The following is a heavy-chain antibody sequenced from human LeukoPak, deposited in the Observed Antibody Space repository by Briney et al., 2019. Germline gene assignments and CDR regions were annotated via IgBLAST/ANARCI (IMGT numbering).Heavy chain of an antibody. CDR1: GYTFTGYY. V-gene: IGHV1-2*02. J-gene: IGHJ4*02. D-gene: IGHD3-10*01. CDR3: ATHTMVRGVIFDY. CDR2: INPNSGGT. Sequence: ASVKVSCKASGYTFTGYYMHWVRQAPGQGLEWMGWINPNSGGTNYAQKFQGRVTMTRDTSISTAYMELSRLRSDDTAVYYCATHTMVRGVIFDYWGQGPWSPSPQ.